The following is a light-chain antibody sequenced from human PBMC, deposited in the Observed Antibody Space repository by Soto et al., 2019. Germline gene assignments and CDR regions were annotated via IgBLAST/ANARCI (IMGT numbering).Light chain of an antibody. CDR2: DVS. Sequence: DIQMTQSPSILSASVGDRVTITCRASQSISRSLAWYQQKPGKAPNLLIYDVSSLESGVPSRFSGSGFGTEFTLTISSLQPDDFATYYCQQYNSYLLTFGPGTTVDIK. V-gene: IGKV1-5*01. J-gene: IGKJ3*01. CDR3: QQYNSYLLT. CDR1: QSISRS.